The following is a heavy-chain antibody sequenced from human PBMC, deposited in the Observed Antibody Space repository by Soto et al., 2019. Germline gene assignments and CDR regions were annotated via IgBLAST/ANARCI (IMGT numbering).Heavy chain of an antibody. J-gene: IGHJ3*02. D-gene: IGHD1-7*01. Sequence: QVQLQESGPGLMKPSETLSLTCTVSGGSIRSYYWSWIRHPPGKGLEWIGYIYYSGSTNYNPSLKSRVTISVDTSKNQFSLKLSSVTAADTAVYYCARNYGHAFDIWGQGTMVTVSS. CDR3: ARNYGHAFDI. CDR2: IYYSGST. CDR1: GGSIRSYY. V-gene: IGHV4-59*01.